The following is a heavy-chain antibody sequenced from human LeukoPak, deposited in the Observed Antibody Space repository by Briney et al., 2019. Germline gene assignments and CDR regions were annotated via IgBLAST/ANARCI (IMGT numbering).Heavy chain of an antibody. V-gene: IGHV3-11*06. Sequence: GGSLRLSCAASGFTFSDYYMSWIRQAPGKGLEWVSYISSSSSYTNYADSVKGRFTISRDNAKKSLDLQMNSLRDEDTAVYYCARDHRSGSGSGTQANDYWGQGTLVTVSS. CDR3: ARDHRSGSGSGTQANDY. CDR1: GFTFSDYY. D-gene: IGHD3-10*01. CDR2: ISSSSSYT. J-gene: IGHJ4*02.